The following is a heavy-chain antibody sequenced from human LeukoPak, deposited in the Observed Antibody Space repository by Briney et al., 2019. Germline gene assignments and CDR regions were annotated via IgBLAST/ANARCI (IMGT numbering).Heavy chain of an antibody. CDR3: ARALGYCSSTSCPYYYYGMDV. D-gene: IGHD2-2*01. Sequence: SETLSLTCAVYGGSFNGYYWSWIRQPPGKGLEWIGEINHSGSTNYNPSLKSRVTISVDTSKNQFSLKLSSVTAADTAVYYCARALGYCSSTSCPYYYYGMDVWGQGTTVTVSS. CDR2: INHSGST. CDR1: GGSFNGYY. V-gene: IGHV4-34*01. J-gene: IGHJ6*02.